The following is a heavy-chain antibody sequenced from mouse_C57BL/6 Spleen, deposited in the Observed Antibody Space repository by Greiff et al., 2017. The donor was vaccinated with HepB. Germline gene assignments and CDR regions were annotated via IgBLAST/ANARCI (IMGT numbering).Heavy chain of an antibody. CDR2: IYPRSGNT. CDR3: ARGDNYYGSSHWYFDV. D-gene: IGHD1-1*01. CDR1: GYTFTSYG. J-gene: IGHJ1*03. V-gene: IGHV1-81*01. Sequence: VHLVESGAELARPGASVKLSCKASGYTFTSYGISWVKQRTGQGLEWIGEIYPRSGNTYYNEKFKGKATLTADKSSSTAYMELRSLTSEDSAVYFCARGDNYYGSSHWYFDVWGTGTTVTVSS.